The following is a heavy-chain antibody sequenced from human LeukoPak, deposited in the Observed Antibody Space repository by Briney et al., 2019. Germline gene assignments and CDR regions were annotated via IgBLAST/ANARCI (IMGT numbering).Heavy chain of an antibody. CDR3: ARGRRAGESPYGGSRPQGYYFDY. V-gene: IGHV3-23*01. J-gene: IGHJ4*02. CDR1: GLTFSSYA. CDR2: ISGSGGST. D-gene: IGHD4-23*01. Sequence: PGGSLRLSCAASGLTFSSYAMSWVRQAPGKGLEWVSAISGSGGSTYYADSVKGRFTISRDNSKNTLYLQMNSLRAEDTAVYYCARGRRAGESPYGGSRPQGYYFDYWGQGTLVTVSS.